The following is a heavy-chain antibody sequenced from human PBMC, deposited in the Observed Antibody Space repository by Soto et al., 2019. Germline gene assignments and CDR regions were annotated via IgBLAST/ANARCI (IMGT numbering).Heavy chain of an antibody. V-gene: IGHV3-33*01. CDR3: ATSFYQLLSYYYYYYGMDV. D-gene: IGHD2-2*01. CDR1: GFTFSSYG. J-gene: IGHJ6*02. CDR2: IWYDGSNK. Sequence: QVQLVESGGGVVQPGRSLRLSCAASGFTFSSYGMHWVRQAPGKGLEWVAVIWYDGSNKYYADSVKGRFTISRDNSKNPLYLQMNSLRAEDTAVYYCATSFYQLLSYYYYYYGMDVWGQGTTVTVSS.